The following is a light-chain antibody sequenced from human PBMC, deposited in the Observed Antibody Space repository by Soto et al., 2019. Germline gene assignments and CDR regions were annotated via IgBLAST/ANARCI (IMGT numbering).Light chain of an antibody. CDR2: GAS. Sequence: EIVLTQSPGTLSLSPGERATLSCRASQSVSSNSLAWYHQKPGQPPRLLMYGASSRATGIPDRFSGSGSGTDFTLTISRLETEDFAMYYCQQYGSSLITFGQGTRLEIE. CDR1: QSVSSNS. CDR3: QQYGSSLIT. J-gene: IGKJ5*01. V-gene: IGKV3-20*01.